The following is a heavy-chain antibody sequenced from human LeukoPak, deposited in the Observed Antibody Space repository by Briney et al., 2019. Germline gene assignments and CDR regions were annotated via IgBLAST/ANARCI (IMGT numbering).Heavy chain of an antibody. CDR3: ARDPWGSGSYGWFDP. J-gene: IGHJ5*02. CDR1: GYTFTGYY. CDR2: INPNSGGT. V-gene: IGHV1-2*02. D-gene: IGHD3-10*01. Sequence: ASVKVSCKASGYTFTGYYMHWVRQAPGQGLEWMGWINPNSGGTNYAQKFQGRVTMTRDTSISTAYMELSRLRSDDTAVYYCARDPWGSGSYGWFDPWGQGTLVTVSS.